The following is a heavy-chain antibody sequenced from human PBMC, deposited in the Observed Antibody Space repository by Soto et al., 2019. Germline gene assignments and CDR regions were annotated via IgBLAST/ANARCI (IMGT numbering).Heavy chain of an antibody. J-gene: IGHJ4*02. Sequence: DSVKVSCKGSGYPLTSYGISWVRQAPGQGLEWMGWISDYNGNTNYAQKPTGRVTMTTGTPTSTAYMERRSLRSDDTAVYYCAREVYYGSRRHSTSFDFPGPGPLLTLSS. D-gene: IGHD3-10*01. CDR1: GYPLTSYG. CDR3: AREVYYGSRRHSTSFDF. CDR2: ISDYNGNT. V-gene: IGHV1-18*04.